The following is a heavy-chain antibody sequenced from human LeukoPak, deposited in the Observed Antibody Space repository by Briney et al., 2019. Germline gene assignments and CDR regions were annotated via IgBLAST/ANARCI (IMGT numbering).Heavy chain of an antibody. Sequence: GGSLRLSCAASGFTFSNYAIHWVRQAPGKGLEWVAVISHDGSNKYYADSVKGRFTISRDNSKNTLYLQMNSLRAEDTAVYYCASHRGAFDIWGQGTMVTVSS. CDR1: GFTFSNYA. CDR2: ISHDGSNK. J-gene: IGHJ3*02. V-gene: IGHV3-30*04. CDR3: ASHRGAFDI.